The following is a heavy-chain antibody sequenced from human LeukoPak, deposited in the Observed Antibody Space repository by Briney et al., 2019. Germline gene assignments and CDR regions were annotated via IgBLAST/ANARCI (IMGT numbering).Heavy chain of an antibody. CDR3: ARHRVVPVPFDL. D-gene: IGHD2-15*01. J-gene: IGHJ4*02. CDR1: GFTFSSYS. Sequence: PGGSLRLSCAASGFTFSSYSMNWVRQAPGKGLEWIGYIYTSGSTNYNPSLKSRVTISVDTSKNQFSLKLTSVTAADTAVYYCARHRVVPVPFDLWGQGTLVTVSS. CDR2: IYTSGST. V-gene: IGHV4-4*09.